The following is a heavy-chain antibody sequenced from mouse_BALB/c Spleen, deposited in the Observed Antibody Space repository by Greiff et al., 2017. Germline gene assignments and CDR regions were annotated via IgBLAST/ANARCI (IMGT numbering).Heavy chain of an antibody. D-gene: IGHD2-14*01. Sequence: EVKLEESGGGLVKPGGSLKLSCAASGFAFSSYDMSWVRQTPEKRLEWVAYISSGGGSTYYPDTVKGRFTISRDNAKNTLYLQMSSLKSEDTAMYYCARQDRSYYAMDYWGQGTSVTVSS. CDR3: ARQDRSYYAMDY. J-gene: IGHJ4*01. V-gene: IGHV5-12-1*01. CDR1: GFAFSSYD. CDR2: ISSGGGST.